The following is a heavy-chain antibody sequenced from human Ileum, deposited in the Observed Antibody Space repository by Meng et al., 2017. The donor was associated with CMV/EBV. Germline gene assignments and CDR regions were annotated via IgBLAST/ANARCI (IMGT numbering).Heavy chain of an antibody. CDR2: IYTSGST. V-gene: IGHV4-4*07. J-gene: IGHJ5*02. CDR3: ARYCSGGSCYSGRHNWFDP. Sequence: HGRLPGLGPGLGKPSETLSLTCTVSGGSISSYYWSWIRQPAGKGLEWIGRIYTSGSTNYNPSLKSRVTMSVDTSKNQFSLKLSSVTAADTAVYYCARYCSGGSCYSGRHNWFDPWGQGTLVTVSS. D-gene: IGHD2-15*01. CDR1: GGSISSYY.